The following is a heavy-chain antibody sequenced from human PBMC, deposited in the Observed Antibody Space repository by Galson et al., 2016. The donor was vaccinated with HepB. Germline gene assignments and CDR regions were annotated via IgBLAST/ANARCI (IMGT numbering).Heavy chain of an antibody. D-gene: IGHD3-22*01. CDR2: IYYSGDT. V-gene: IGHV4-59*12. J-gene: IGHJ3*02. CDR1: GGSISGYF. Sequence: SETLSLTCTVSGGSISGYFWSWIRQPPGRGLEWIGYIYYSGDTNYNPSLKSRVPISLDTSKNQFSLTLSSVTAADTAVYFCAKRGGYDTRGYYFAYAFDIWGQGTMVTVSS. CDR3: AKRGGYDTRGYYFAYAFDI.